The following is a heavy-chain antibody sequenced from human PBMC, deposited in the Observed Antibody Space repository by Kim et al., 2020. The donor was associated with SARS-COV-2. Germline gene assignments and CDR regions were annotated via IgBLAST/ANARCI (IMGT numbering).Heavy chain of an antibody. V-gene: IGHV4-30-2*01. CDR1: GGSISSGGYS. Sequence: SETLSLTCAVSGGSISSGGYSWSWIRQPPGKGLEWIGYIYYSGSTYYNPSLKSRATISVDRSKNQFSLKLSSVTAADTAVYYCARGYGSGSPYGMDGWG. D-gene: IGHD3-10*01. J-gene: IGHJ6*02. CDR2: IYYSGST. CDR3: ARGYGSGSPYGMDG.